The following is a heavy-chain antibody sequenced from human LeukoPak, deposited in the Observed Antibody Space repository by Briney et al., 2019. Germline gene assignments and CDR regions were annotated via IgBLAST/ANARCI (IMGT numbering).Heavy chain of an antibody. Sequence: ASLKVSCKASGYTFTSYGISWVRQAPGQGPEWMGWISAYNGNTYYVQKLQGRVTMTTDTTTTTAYMELRSLRSDDTAVYYCARDTPKYYYDSSGYTTFDYWGQGTLVTVSS. CDR2: ISAYNGNT. CDR1: GYTFTSYG. D-gene: IGHD3-22*01. CDR3: ARDTPKYYYDSSGYTTFDY. J-gene: IGHJ4*02. V-gene: IGHV1-18*01.